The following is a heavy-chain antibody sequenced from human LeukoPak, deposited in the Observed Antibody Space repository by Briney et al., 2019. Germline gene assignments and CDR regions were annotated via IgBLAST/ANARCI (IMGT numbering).Heavy chain of an antibody. J-gene: IGHJ4*02. V-gene: IGHV3-21*01. CDR3: ARGGIQLWDFDY. D-gene: IGHD5-18*01. Sequence: GGSLRLSCAASGFTFSSYSMNWVRQAPGKGLEWVSSISSSSSYIYYADSVQGRFTISRDNAKNSLYLQMNSLRDEDTAVYYCARGGIQLWDFDYWGQGTLVTVSS. CDR1: GFTFSSYS. CDR2: ISSSSSYI.